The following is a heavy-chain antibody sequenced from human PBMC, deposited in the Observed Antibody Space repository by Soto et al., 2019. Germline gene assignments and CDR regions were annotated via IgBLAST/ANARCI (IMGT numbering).Heavy chain of an antibody. CDR2: TSYDGSIN. CDR1: VFSFVSYE. Sequence: GALRLSCAGPVFSFVSYEMHWVRQAPGKGLEWVTFTSYDGSINYYADSVKGRFTMSRDNSKNLLYLQMNSLRTEDTAVYYCVRRSTVSYYAVDVWGQGTTVTVSS. J-gene: IGHJ6*02. D-gene: IGHD4-17*01. V-gene: IGHV3-30*04. CDR3: VRRSTVSYYAVDV.